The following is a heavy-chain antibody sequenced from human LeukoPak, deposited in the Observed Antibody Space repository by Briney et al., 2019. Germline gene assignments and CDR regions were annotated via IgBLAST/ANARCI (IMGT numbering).Heavy chain of an antibody. J-gene: IGHJ4*02. CDR2: FDPEDGET. CDR1: GYTLTELS. V-gene: IGHV1-24*01. D-gene: IGHD1-26*01. CDR3: ATVSPLGSATFDY. Sequence: ASVKVSCKVSGYTLTELSMHWVRQAPGKGLEWMGGFDPEDGETIYAQKFQGRVTMTEDISTDTAYMELSSLRSEDTAVYYCATVSPLGSATFDYWGQGTLVTVSS.